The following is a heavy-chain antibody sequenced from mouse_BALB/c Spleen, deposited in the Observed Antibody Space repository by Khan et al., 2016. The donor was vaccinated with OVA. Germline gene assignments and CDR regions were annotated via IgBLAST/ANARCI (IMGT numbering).Heavy chain of an antibody. J-gene: IGHJ3*01. Sequence: QVQLKESGSELARPGASVKMSCKASGYTFTSYTMHWVKQRPGQGLEWIGYINPSNGYTNYNQKFKDKATLNADKSSSTAYMQLSSLTSEDSAVYYCARGGAYYRYGGGFAFWGQGTLVTVSA. CDR1: GYTFTSYT. D-gene: IGHD2-14*01. CDR3: ARGGAYYRYGGGFAF. V-gene: IGHV1-4*01. CDR2: INPSNGYT.